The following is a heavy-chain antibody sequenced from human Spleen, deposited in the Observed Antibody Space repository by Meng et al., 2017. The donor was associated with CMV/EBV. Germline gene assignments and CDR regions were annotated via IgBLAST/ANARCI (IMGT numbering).Heavy chain of an antibody. V-gene: IGHV3-74*01. CDR2: INTDGSSI. Sequence: GESLKISCAASGFTFSHYNMNWVRQAPGKGLVWVSRINTDGSSISYVDSVKGRFTISRDNAKNTLYLQMNSLRVEDTAVYYCVRDKEDFHYFDYWGQGTLVTVSS. CDR3: VRDKEDFHYFDY. D-gene: IGHD2/OR15-2a*01. J-gene: IGHJ4*02. CDR1: GFTFSHYN.